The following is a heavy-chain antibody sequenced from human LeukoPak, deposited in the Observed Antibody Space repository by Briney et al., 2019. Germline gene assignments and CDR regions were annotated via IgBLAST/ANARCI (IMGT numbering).Heavy chain of an antibody. D-gene: IGHD3-3*01. CDR3: AREGYDFWSGYYTGGYYFDY. Sequence: ASVKVSCKASGYTFTSYGISWVRPAPGQGLEWMGWISAYNGNTNYAQKLQGRVTMTTDTSTSTAYMELRSLRSDDTAVYYCAREGYDFWSGYYTGGYYFDYWGQGTLVTVSS. CDR2: ISAYNGNT. CDR1: GYTFTSYG. V-gene: IGHV1-18*01. J-gene: IGHJ4*02.